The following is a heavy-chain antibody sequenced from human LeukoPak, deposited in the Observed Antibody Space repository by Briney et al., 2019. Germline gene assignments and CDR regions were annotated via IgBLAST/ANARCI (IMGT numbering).Heavy chain of an antibody. CDR3: ARAHVDTAMVTGRFDY. Sequence: GASVKVSCKASGYTFTGYYMHWVRQAPGQGLEWMGIINPSGGSTSYAQKFQGRVTMTRDTSTSTVYMELSSLRSEDTAVYYCARAHVDTAMVTGRFDYWGQGTLVTVSS. J-gene: IGHJ4*02. CDR2: INPSGGST. CDR1: GYTFTGYY. V-gene: IGHV1-46*01. D-gene: IGHD5-18*01.